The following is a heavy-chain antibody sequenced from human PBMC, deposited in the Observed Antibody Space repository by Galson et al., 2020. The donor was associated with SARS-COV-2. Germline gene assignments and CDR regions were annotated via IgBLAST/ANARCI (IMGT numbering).Heavy chain of an antibody. CDR1: GFTFNKFN. Sequence: LSLTCAASGFTFNKFNMHWVRQAPGTGLEWVTLIWMDGSKVFYADSVKGRFTVSRDNSKNMLYLQMSSLRAEDTAVYYCARENWGSSDYWGQGTLVTVSS. V-gene: IGHV3-33*01. J-gene: IGHJ4*02. CDR3: ARENWGSSDY. CDR2: IWMDGSKV. D-gene: IGHD7-27*01.